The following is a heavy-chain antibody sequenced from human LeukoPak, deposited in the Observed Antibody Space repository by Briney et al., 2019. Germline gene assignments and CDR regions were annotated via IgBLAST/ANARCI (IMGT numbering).Heavy chain of an antibody. V-gene: IGHV4-38-2*02. CDR2: IYHSGST. J-gene: IGHJ5*02. Sequence: SETLSLTCTVSGYSISSGYHWGWIRQPTGKGLEWIGSIYHSGSTNYNPSLKSRVTISVDTSKNQFSLKLSSVTAADTAVYYCAGYLLWFGEFEYNWFDPWGQGTLVTVSS. CDR3: AGYLLWFGEFEYNWFDP. CDR1: GYSISSGYH. D-gene: IGHD3-10*01.